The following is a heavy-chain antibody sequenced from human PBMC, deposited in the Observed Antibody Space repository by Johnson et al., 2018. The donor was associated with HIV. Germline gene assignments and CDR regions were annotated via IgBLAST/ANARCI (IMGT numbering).Heavy chain of an antibody. V-gene: IGHV3-30*03. CDR3: ATPPGGDYWAFDI. CDR2: ISYDGSNK. CDR1: GFTFSSYG. J-gene: IGHJ3*02. Sequence: QVQLVESGGGVVQPGRSLRLSCAASGFTFSSYGMHWVRQAPGKGLEWVAVISYDGSNKYYADSVKGLFTISRDNSKNTLYLQMNSLRAEDTAVYYCATPPGGDYWAFDIWGQGTMVTVSS. D-gene: IGHD4-17*01.